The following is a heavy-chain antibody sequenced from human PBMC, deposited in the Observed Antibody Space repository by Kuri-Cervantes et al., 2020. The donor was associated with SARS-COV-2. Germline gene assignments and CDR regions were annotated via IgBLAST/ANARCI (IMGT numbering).Heavy chain of an antibody. CDR3: AREASSDYDPYYYYYGMDV. CDR1: GFTVSSNY. D-gene: IGHD5-12*01. CDR2: IYSGGST. Sequence: ETLSLTCAASGFTVSSNYMSWVRQAPGKGLEWVSVIYSGGSTYYADSVKGRFTISRDNSKNTLYLQMNSLRAEDTAVYYCAREASSDYDPYYYYYGMDVWGQGTTVTGSS. J-gene: IGHJ6*02. V-gene: IGHV3-66*01.